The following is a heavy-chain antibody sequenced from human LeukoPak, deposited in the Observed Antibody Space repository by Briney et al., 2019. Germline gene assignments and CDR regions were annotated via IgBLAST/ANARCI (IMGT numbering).Heavy chain of an antibody. CDR1: AFTSSNVW. Sequence: AGSLTPSWAAAAFTSSNVWVSWDSQAQGKGLEWVGRIKSKTDGGTTDYNATVKGRVTISRDDSKTTLYVQMNSLKTEDTAVYYCTTDRRSRMGLAFDYWGQGSLVTVSS. J-gene: IGHJ4*02. CDR2: IKSKTDGGTT. CDR3: TTDRRSRMGLAFDY. V-gene: IGHV3-15*01. D-gene: IGHD1-26*01.